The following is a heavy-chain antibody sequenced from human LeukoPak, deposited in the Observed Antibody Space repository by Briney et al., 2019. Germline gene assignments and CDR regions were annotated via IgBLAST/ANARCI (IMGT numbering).Heavy chain of an antibody. CDR3: AKDLGTACGY. J-gene: IGHJ4*02. CDR2: ISYDGSNK. V-gene: IGHV3-30*04. CDR1: GFTFSSYA. D-gene: IGHD2-21*02. Sequence: PGGSLRLSCAASGFTFSSYAMHWVRQAPGKGLEWVAVISYDGSNKYYADSVKGRFTISRDNSKNTLYLQMNSLRAEDTAVYYCAKDLGTACGYWGQGTLVTVSS.